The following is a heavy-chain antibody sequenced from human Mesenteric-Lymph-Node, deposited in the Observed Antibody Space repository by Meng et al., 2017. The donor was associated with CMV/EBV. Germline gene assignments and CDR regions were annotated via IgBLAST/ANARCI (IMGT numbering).Heavy chain of an antibody. D-gene: IGHD3-3*01. CDR2: ISGSAATT. Sequence: GGSLRLSCAASGFTFSNYAMSWVRQAPGKGLEWVSGISGSAATTLYADSVKGRLTIARDNSKNTLYLQMNSLRAEDTAVYYCAKDVPYDFWSVYYINHGMDVWGQGTTVTVSS. V-gene: IGHV3-23*01. CDR1: GFTFSNYA. CDR3: AKDVPYDFWSVYYINHGMDV. J-gene: IGHJ6*02.